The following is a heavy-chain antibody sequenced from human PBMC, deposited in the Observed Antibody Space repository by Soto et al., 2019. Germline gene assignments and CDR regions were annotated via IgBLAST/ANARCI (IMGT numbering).Heavy chain of an antibody. J-gene: IGHJ4*02. V-gene: IGHV4-31*03. D-gene: IGHD3-10*01. CDR2: IYYSGST. Sequence: SDTLSLTCSVSGGSISSGGYYWSWIRQHPGKGLEWIGYIYYSGSTYYNPSLKSRVTISVDTSKNQFSLKLSSVTAADTAVYYCARVYGSGSYYKGHEIDYWGQGTLVTVSS. CDR3: ARVYGSGSYYKGHEIDY. CDR1: GGSISSGGYY.